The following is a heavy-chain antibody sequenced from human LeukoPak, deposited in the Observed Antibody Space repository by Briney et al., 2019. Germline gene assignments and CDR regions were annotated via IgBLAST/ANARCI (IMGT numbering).Heavy chain of an antibody. CDR3: ARHTKSRITMVRGSLGAFDI. CDR1: GGSISSSSYY. D-gene: IGHD3-10*01. V-gene: IGHV4-39*01. Sequence: SETLSLTCTVSGGSISSSSYYWGWIRQPPGKGLEWIGSIYYSGSTYYNPSLQSRITISVDTSKNQFSLKLSSVTAADTAVYYCARHTKSRITMVRGSLGAFDIWGQGTMVTVSS. CDR2: IYYSGST. J-gene: IGHJ3*02.